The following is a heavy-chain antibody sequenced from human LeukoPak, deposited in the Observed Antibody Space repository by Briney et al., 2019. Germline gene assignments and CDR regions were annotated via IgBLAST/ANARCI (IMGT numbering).Heavy chain of an antibody. V-gene: IGHV1-2*02. CDR2: INPNSGGT. J-gene: IGHJ3*02. CDR1: GYTFTGYY. CDR3: ARGTDTYNIVVVPADAFDI. D-gene: IGHD2-2*01. Sequence: ASVKVSCKASGYTFTGYYMHWVRQAPGQGLEWMGWINPNSGGTNYAQKFQGRVTMTRDTSISTAYMELSRLRSDDTAVYYCARGTDTYNIVVVPADAFDIWGQGTMVTVSS.